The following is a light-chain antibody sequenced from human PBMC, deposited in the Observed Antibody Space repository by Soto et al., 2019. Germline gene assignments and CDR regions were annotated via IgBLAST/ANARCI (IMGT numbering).Light chain of an antibody. CDR1: SSDVGGYNL. J-gene: IGLJ3*02. CDR3: CSYAGSSTLV. CDR2: EAS. Sequence: QSALTQPASVSGSPGQSITISCTGTSSDVGGYNLVSWYQQHPGKAPKLMIYEASKRPPGVSNRFSGSRSGNTASLTISGLQAEDEADYHCCSYAGSSTLVFGGGTKVTVL. V-gene: IGLV2-23*01.